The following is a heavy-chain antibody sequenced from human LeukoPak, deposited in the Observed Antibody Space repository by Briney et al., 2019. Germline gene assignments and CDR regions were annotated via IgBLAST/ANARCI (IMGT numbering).Heavy chain of an antibody. J-gene: IGHJ4*02. Sequence: HPGGSLRLSCAASGFTFSSYWMSWVRQAPGKGLEWVANIKQDGSEKYYVDSVKGRFTISRDNAKNSLYLQMNSLRAEDTAVYYCAKDFVVVPGNVNYFDYWGQGTLVTVSS. CDR3: AKDFVVVPGNVNYFDY. V-gene: IGHV3-7*03. D-gene: IGHD2-21*02. CDR1: GFTFSSYW. CDR2: IKQDGSEK.